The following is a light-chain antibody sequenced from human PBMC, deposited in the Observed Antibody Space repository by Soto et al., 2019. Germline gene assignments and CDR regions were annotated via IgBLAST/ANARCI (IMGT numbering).Light chain of an antibody. CDR2: GTS. CDR1: QSLSNFF. Sequence: EFMSPKSPGTLCLSPGEAATLSCRASQSLSNFFLAWYQQKPGQAPRLLIYGTSIRATGIPDRFSGSGSETDFTLTVNRLELEDFAVYYCQQYENSPITFGQGTRLEI. V-gene: IGKV3-20*01. CDR3: QQYENSPIT. J-gene: IGKJ5*01.